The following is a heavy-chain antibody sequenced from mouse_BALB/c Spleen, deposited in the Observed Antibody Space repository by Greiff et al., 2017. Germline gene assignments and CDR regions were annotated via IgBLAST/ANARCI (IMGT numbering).Heavy chain of an antibody. CDR2: INPSNGRT. J-gene: IGHJ4*01. Sequence: QVQLQQPGAELVKPGASVKLSCKASGYTFTSYWMHWVKQRPGQGLEWIGEINPSNGRTNYNEKFKSKATLTVDKSSSTAYMQLSSLTSEDSAVYYCARGVYGNYELYAMDYWGQGTSVTVSS. D-gene: IGHD2-1*01. CDR1: GYTFTSYW. CDR3: ARGVYGNYELYAMDY. V-gene: IGHV1S81*02.